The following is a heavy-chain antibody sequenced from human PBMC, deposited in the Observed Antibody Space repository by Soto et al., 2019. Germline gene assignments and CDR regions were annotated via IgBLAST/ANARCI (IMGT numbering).Heavy chain of an antibody. D-gene: IGHD3-9*01. CDR1: GGSISSYY. J-gene: IGHJ3*02. CDR3: ARGGSDYDILTGYYPRIVFDI. V-gene: IGHV4-59*01. Sequence: QVQLQESGPGLVKPSETLSLTCTVSGGSISSYYWSWIRQPPGKGLEWIGYIYYSGSTNYNPSLKRRVTISVDTSKNQFSLKLSSVTAADTAVYYCARGGSDYDILTGYYPRIVFDIWGQGTMVTVSS. CDR2: IYYSGST.